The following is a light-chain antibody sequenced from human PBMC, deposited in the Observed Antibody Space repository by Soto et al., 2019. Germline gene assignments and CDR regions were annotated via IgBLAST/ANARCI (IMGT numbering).Light chain of an antibody. Sequence: DIPMTQSPSSLSASVGDRVTITCRTSQTISDYLNWYQHKPGKAPKLLISAASSLQSGVPSRFSGSGSATDFTLTISSLQPEDFATYYCQQSYSTLTFGPGTKVDIK. CDR1: QTISDY. J-gene: IGKJ3*01. CDR3: QQSYSTLT. CDR2: AAS. V-gene: IGKV1-39*01.